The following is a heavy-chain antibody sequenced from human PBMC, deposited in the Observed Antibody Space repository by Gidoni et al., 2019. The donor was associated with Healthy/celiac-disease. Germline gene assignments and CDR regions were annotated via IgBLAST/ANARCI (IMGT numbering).Heavy chain of an antibody. CDR1: GFTVSSNY. J-gene: IGHJ4*02. CDR3: ARDTGRGDIAAAGTSY. Sequence: EVQLVESGGGLVQPGGSLRLSCAASGFTVSSNYMSWVRQAPGKGLEWVSVIYSGGSTYYADSVKGRFTISRDNSKNTLYLQMNSLRAEDTAVYYCARDTGRGDIAAAGTSYWGQGTLVTVSS. D-gene: IGHD6-13*01. V-gene: IGHV3-66*02. CDR2: IYSGGST.